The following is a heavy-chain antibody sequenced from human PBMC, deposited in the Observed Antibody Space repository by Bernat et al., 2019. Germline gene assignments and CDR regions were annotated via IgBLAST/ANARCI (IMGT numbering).Heavy chain of an antibody. J-gene: IGHJ3*02. CDR3: ASGGYGDYEMAFDI. V-gene: IGHV3-48*03. CDR2: ISSSGSTI. D-gene: IGHD4-17*01. CDR1: GFTFSSYE. Sequence: EVQLVESGGGLVQPGGSLRLSCAASGFTFSSYEMNWVRQAPGKGLEWVSYISSSGSTIYYADSVKGRFTISSDNAKNSLYLQMNSLRAEDTAVYYCASGGYGDYEMAFDIWGQGTMVTVSS.